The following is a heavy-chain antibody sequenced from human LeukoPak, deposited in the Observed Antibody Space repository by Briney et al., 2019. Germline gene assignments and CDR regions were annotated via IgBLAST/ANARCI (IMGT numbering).Heavy chain of an antibody. V-gene: IGHV3-48*04. Sequence: GGSLRLSCAASGFTFSTYNMNWVRQAPGKGLEWLAYITSNINTIYYADSVKGRFTISRDNAKNSLYLQMNSLRAEDTAVYYCARMVYSSSWYPSGDWFDPWGQGTLVTVSS. CDR2: ITSNINTI. CDR3: ARMVYSSSWYPSGDWFDP. CDR1: GFTFSTYN. J-gene: IGHJ5*02. D-gene: IGHD6-13*01.